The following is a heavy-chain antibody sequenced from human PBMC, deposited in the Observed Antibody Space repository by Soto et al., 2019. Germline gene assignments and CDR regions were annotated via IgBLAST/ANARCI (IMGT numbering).Heavy chain of an antibody. V-gene: IGHV4-4*07. D-gene: IGHD2-15*01. CDR2: IYTSGST. CDR1: GGSISSYY. J-gene: IGHJ6*02. Sequence: QVQLQESGPGLVKPSETLSLTCTVSGGSISSYYWSWIRQPAGKGLEWIGRIYTSGSTNYNPSLQSRFTMSVDTSKNQFSLKLSSVTAADTAVYYCASGRDTLFPGMDVWGQGTTVTVSS. CDR3: ASGRDTLFPGMDV.